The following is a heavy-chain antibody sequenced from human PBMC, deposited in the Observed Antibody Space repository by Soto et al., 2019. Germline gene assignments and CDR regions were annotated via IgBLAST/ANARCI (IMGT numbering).Heavy chain of an antibody. CDR1: GGSISSSSYY. CDR3: ARSQSLVGATVFDY. Sequence: SETLSLTCTVSGGSISSSSYYWGWIRQPPGKGLEWIGSIYYSGSTYYNPSLKSRVTISVDTSKNQFSLKLSSVTAADTAVYYCARSQSLVGATVFDYWGQGTLVTVSS. CDR2: IYYSGST. D-gene: IGHD1-26*01. J-gene: IGHJ4*02. V-gene: IGHV4-39*01.